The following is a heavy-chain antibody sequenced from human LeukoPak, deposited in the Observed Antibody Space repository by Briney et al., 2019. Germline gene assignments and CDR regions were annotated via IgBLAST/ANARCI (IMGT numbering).Heavy chain of an antibody. CDR3: ARERRRAVDS. V-gene: IGHV4-4*02. CDR1: GGSLSSENW. CDR2: IYHRGGI. Sequence: SETLSLTCAVSGGSLSSENWWTWVRQPPGKGLEWIGEIYHRGGINYSPSLKSRVTISLDKSKNQFSLKLFSVTAADTAFYYCARERRRAVDSWGQGSLVTVSS. J-gene: IGHJ4*02.